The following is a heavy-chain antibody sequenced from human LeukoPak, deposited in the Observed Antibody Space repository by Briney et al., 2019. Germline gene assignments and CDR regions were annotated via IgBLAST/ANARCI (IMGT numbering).Heavy chain of an antibody. CDR3: ATKQWLAPPPNS. Sequence: GGSLRLSCAASGFTFSKYWMLCVRQAPGKGLESVSRINTDGTVTTYADSVKGRFTVSRDHADNTMFLQMNSVRDEDTAVYYCATKQWLAPPPNSWGQGTPVTVSS. J-gene: IGHJ6*01. D-gene: IGHD6-19*01. CDR1: GFTFSKYW. V-gene: IGHV3-74*01. CDR2: INTDGTVT.